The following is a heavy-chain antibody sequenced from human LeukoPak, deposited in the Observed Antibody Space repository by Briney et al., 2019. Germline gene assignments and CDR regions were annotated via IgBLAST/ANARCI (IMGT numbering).Heavy chain of an antibody. CDR3: TADTAAVGRGEFEY. CDR1: GFVFSNGW. Sequence: GGSLRLSCAASGFVFSNGWINWVRQAPGKGLEWVAHFKSNSASDFAAPVKGRFGMSRDDSKSTVYLHMNSLKTEDTAVYYCTADTAAVGRGEFEYWGQGTLVTVSS. J-gene: IGHJ4*02. D-gene: IGHD6-13*01. V-gene: IGHV3-15*01. CDR2: FKSNSAS.